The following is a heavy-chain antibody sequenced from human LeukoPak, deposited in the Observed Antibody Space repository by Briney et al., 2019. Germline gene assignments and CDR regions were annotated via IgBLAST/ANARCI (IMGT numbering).Heavy chain of an antibody. CDR1: GFTFSSYS. D-gene: IGHD3-22*01. CDR2: ISSSSSYI. Sequence: GGSLRLSCVASGFTFSSYSMNWVRQAPGKGLEWVSSISSSSSYIYYADSVKGRFTISRDNAKNSLYLQMNSLRAEDTAVYYCARDQRPYYYDSSGSDYWGQGTLVTVSS. CDR3: ARDQRPYYYDSSGSDY. J-gene: IGHJ4*02. V-gene: IGHV3-21*01.